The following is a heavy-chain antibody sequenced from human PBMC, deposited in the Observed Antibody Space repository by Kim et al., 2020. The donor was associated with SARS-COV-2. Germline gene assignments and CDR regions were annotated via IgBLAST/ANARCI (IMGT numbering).Heavy chain of an antibody. CDR3: AQTDSSGYYPGY. V-gene: IGHV1-69*02. J-gene: IGHJ4*02. D-gene: IGHD3-22*01. Sequence: NYAQKFQGRVTITADKSTSTAYMELSSLRSEDTAVYYCAQTDSSGYYPGYWGQGTLVTVSS.